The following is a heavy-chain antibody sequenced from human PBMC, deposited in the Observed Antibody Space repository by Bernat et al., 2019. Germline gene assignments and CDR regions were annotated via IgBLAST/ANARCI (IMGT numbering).Heavy chain of an antibody. V-gene: IGHV3-48*02. D-gene: IGHD3-10*01. J-gene: IGHJ4*02. CDR3: ARGHAQSGPGGSGSDRTLDY. CDR1: GFSFSTYT. Sequence: EVQLVESGGGLVQPGGSLRLSCAASGFSFSTYTMNWVRQAPGKGLEWVSYISSSSTTIYYADSVKGRFTISRDNAKNSLFLQMNSLRDEDTAVYYCARGHAQSGPGGSGSDRTLDYWGQGTLVTVSS. CDR2: ISSSSTTI.